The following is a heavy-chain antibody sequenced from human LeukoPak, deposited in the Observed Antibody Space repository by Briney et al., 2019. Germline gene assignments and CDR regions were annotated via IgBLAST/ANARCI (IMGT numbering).Heavy chain of an antibody. J-gene: IGHJ4*02. CDR2: IWYDGSNR. CDR3: ARAKGVSTGYRPTDY. V-gene: IGHV3-33*01. Sequence: GGSLRLSCAASGFTFSSSGMHWVRQAPGKGLEWAAVIWYDGSNRYYADPVKGRFTVSRDNSKNTLCLQMNSLRAEDTAVYYCARAKGVSTGYRPTDYWGQGTLVTVSS. D-gene: IGHD3-22*01. CDR1: GFTFSSSG.